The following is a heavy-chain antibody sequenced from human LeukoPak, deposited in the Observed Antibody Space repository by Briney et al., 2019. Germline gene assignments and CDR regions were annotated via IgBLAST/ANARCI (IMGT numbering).Heavy chain of an antibody. J-gene: IGHJ1*01. CDR1: GYTFTGYY. CDR3: ARVRAWQRPRGGVQH. V-gene: IGHV1-2*02. D-gene: IGHD6-25*01. Sequence: ASVKVSCKVSGYTFTGYYMHWVRQAPGQGLEWMGWINPNSGGTNYAQKFQGRVTMTRNTSISTAYMELSSLRSEDTAVYYCARVRAWQRPRGGVQHWGQGTLVTVSS. CDR2: INPNSGGT.